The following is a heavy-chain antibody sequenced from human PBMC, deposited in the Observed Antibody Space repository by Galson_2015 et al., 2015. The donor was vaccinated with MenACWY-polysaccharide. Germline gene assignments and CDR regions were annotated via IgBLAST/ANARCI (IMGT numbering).Heavy chain of an antibody. D-gene: IGHD4-11*01. Sequence: SLRLSCAASGFTFSSYDMHWVRQAPGKGLEYVSAISSNGGSTYYANSVKGRFTISRDNSKNTLYLQMGSLRAEDMAVYYCARDTDYSFDYWGQGTLVTVSS. V-gene: IGHV3-64*01. CDR1: GFTFSSYD. J-gene: IGHJ4*02. CDR2: ISSNGGST. CDR3: ARDTDYSFDY.